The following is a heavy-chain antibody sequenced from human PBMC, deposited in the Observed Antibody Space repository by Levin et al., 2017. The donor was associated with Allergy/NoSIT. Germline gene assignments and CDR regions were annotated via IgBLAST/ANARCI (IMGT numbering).Heavy chain of an antibody. CDR1: GFTFSTYS. CDR3: ANFYYDSSGYYRDAFDI. CDR2: ISSTSNTI. V-gene: IGHV3-48*02. D-gene: IGHD3-22*01. J-gene: IGHJ3*02. Sequence: GESLKISCAASGFTFSTYSMNWVRQAPGKGLEWVSYISSTSNTIYYADSVKGRFTMSRDNAKNSLCLQMNSLRDEDTAVYYCANFYYDSSGYYRDAFDIWGQGTMVTVSS.